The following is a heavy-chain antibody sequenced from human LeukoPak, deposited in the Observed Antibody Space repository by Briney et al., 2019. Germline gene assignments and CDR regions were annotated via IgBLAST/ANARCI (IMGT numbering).Heavy chain of an antibody. CDR3: ARGFDYDYVWGSYPPDYYFDY. Sequence: SVKVSCKASGGTFSSYAISWVRQAPGQGLEWMGGIIPIFGTANYAQKFQGRVTITADESTSTAYMELSSLRSEDAAVYYCARGFDYDYVWGSYPPDYYFDYWGQGTLVTVSS. V-gene: IGHV1-69*13. CDR1: GGTFSSYA. J-gene: IGHJ4*02. CDR2: IIPIFGTA. D-gene: IGHD3-16*01.